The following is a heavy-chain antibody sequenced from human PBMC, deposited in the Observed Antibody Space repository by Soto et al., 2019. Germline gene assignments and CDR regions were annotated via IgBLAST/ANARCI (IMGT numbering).Heavy chain of an antibody. J-gene: IGHJ6*02. CDR3: ARDNQYYDSSGYYLFYYYDMDV. D-gene: IGHD3-22*01. CDR1: GFTFSSYA. CDR2: ISYDGSNK. V-gene: IGHV3-30-3*01. Sequence: PGGSLRLSCAASGFTFSSYAMHWVRQAPGKGLEWVAVISYDGSNKYYADSVKGRFTISRDNSKNTLYLQMNSLRAEDTAVYYCARDNQYYDSSGYYLFYYYDMDVWGQGTTVTVSS.